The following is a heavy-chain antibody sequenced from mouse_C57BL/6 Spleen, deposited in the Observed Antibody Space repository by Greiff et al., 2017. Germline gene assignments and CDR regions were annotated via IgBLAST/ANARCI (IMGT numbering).Heavy chain of an antibody. J-gene: IGHJ3*01. V-gene: IGHV1-69*01. CDR2: IDPSDSYT. D-gene: IGHD2-4*01. Sequence: QVQLQQPGAELVMPGASVKLSCKASGYTFTSYWMHWVKQRPGQGLEWIGEIDPSDSYTNYNQKFKGKSTLTVDKSSSTAYMQLSSLTSEDSAVYYCARFLIYYDPLFAYWGQGTLVTVSA. CDR1: GYTFTSYW. CDR3: ARFLIYYDPLFAY.